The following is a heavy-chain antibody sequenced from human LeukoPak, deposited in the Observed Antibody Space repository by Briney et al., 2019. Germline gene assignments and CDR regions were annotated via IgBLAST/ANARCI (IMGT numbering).Heavy chain of an antibody. V-gene: IGHV3-15*01. Sequence: GGSLRLSCAASRFIINKAWMNWVRQAPGKGPEWVGRIKSNNDGGTTDYASPVEGRFIISRDDSKNTIYLEMNRLIIDDTAIYYCTPVMVEDRGFWGQGTLVTVSS. CDR3: TPVMVEDRGF. D-gene: IGHD2-21*01. CDR1: RFIINKAW. CDR2: IKSNNDGGTT. J-gene: IGHJ4*02.